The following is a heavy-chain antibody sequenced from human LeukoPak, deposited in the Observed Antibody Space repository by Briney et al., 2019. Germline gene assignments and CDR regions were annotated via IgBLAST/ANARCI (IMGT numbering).Heavy chain of an antibody. J-gene: IGHJ4*02. Sequence: GGSLRLSCAASGFSFSKFSMNWVRQAPGKGLEWISYITSSSDSTYYADSVKGRFTISRDNAKNSLYLQMDSLRAEDTAVYYCARVIVSYGDSAYWGQGTLVTVSS. CDR2: ITSSSDST. CDR3: ARVIVSYGDSAY. V-gene: IGHV3-48*04. CDR1: GFSFSKFS. D-gene: IGHD4-17*01.